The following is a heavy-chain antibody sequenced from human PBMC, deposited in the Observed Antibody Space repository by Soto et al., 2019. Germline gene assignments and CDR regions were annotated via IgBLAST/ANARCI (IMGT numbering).Heavy chain of an antibody. D-gene: IGHD3-22*01. J-gene: IGHJ4*02. CDR3: ARGGGYYDSSGYYHIPHVD. CDR1: GFTFSDHY. CDR2: TRNKANSYTT. V-gene: IGHV3-72*01. Sequence: EVQLVESGGGLVQPGGSLRLSCAASGFTFSDHYMDWVRQAPGKGLEWVGRTRNKANSYTTEYAASVKGRFTISRDDSEDSLYLQMNGRKAEDTAVYYCARGGGYYDSSGYYHIPHVDWGQGTLVTVSS.